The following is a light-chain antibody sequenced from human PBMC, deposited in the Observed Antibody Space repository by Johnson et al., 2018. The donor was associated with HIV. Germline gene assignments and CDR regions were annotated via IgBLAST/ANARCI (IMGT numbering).Light chain of an antibody. Sequence: QSVLTQPPSVSAAPGQKVTVSCSGSSSNIGSNDVSWYQQFPGAAPKLLIYENNKRPSGIPDRFSGSKSVTSATLGITGLQTGDEADYYCGTWDSSLSAYVFGTGTKVTVL. J-gene: IGLJ1*01. CDR2: ENN. V-gene: IGLV1-51*02. CDR1: SSNIGSND. CDR3: GTWDSSLSAYV.